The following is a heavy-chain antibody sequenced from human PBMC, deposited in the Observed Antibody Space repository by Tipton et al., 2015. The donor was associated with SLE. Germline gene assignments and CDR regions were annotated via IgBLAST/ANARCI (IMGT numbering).Heavy chain of an antibody. V-gene: IGHV4-39*07. CDR1: RGSISNTNYC. CDR2: MCYTGST. J-gene: IGHJ6*03. CDR3: ARTAMDITPAGYFYYMDV. Sequence: LRLSCTVSRGSISNTNYCWGWIRQPPGQGLEWIGTMCYTGSTYYNPSLKSRVSISVDMSKNQFSLKVSSVTAADTAFYFCARTAMDITPAGYFYYMDVWGKGTTVTVSS. D-gene: IGHD5-18*01.